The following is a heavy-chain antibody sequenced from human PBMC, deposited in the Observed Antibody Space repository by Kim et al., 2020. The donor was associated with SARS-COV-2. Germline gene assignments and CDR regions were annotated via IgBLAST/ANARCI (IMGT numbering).Heavy chain of an antibody. D-gene: IGHD3-9*01. CDR2: INHSGST. CDR1: GGSFSGYY. Sequence: SETLSLTCAVYGGSFSGYYWSWIRQPPGKGLEWIGEINHSGSTNYNPSLKSRVTISVDTSKNQFSLKLSSVTAADTAVYYCARGQKYYDILTGYYSRWFDPWGQGTLVTVSS. J-gene: IGHJ5*02. V-gene: IGHV4-34*01. CDR3: ARGQKYYDILTGYYSRWFDP.